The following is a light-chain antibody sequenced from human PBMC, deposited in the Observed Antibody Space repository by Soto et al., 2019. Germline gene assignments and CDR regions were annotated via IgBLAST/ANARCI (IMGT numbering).Light chain of an antibody. J-gene: IGKJ1*01. CDR1: QSVSSNY. CDR2: DSS. V-gene: IGKV3-20*01. Sequence: EIVLTQSPGTLSLSPGERATLSCRASQSVSSNYLAWYQQKPGQAPRLLIYDSSSRATGIPDRFSGSGSGTDFTLTISRLEPEDFAVYYCQQYGSSPTWTFGQGTKVDNK. CDR3: QQYGSSPTWT.